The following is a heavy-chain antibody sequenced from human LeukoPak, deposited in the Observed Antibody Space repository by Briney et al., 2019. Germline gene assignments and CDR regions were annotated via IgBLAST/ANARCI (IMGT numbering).Heavy chain of an antibody. Sequence: PGRSLRLSCAASGFTFDSYGMHWVRQAPGKGLEWEAFMSYNGRNKYYADSVKGRFTISRDNSKNTLYLQMNSLRTEDTAVYYCAKESTGYSSGWDPALDYWGQGTLVTVSS. CDR1: GFTFDSYG. CDR3: AKESTGYSSGWDPALDY. V-gene: IGHV3-30*18. D-gene: IGHD6-19*01. CDR2: MSYNGRNK. J-gene: IGHJ4*02.